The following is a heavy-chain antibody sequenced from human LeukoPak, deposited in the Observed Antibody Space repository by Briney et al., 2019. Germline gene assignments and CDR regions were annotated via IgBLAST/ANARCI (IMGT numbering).Heavy chain of an antibody. Sequence: PSETLSLTCTVSGASISNNYWNWIRQSAGKGLEWIGRMDSSGSTNYNPSLKSRVTMSVDTSKNQFSLRLFSLTAADTAAYYCARLTEYRDSSGPLRAYAFDIWGQGTMVTVSS. CDR3: ARLTEYRDSSGPLRAYAFDI. J-gene: IGHJ3*02. V-gene: IGHV4-4*07. D-gene: IGHD3-22*01. CDR1: GASISNNY. CDR2: MDSSGST.